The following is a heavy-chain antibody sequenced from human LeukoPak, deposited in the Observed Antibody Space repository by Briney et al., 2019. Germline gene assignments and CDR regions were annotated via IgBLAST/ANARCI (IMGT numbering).Heavy chain of an antibody. CDR3: ARAVTTNY. Sequence: GGSLRLSCAASGFTFSGYWMSGVRQAPGKGLEWVANIKQDGSEKYYVDSVKGRFTISRDNAKNSLYLQMNSLRAEDTAVYYCARAVTTNYWGQGTLVTVSS. CDR1: GFTFSGYW. J-gene: IGHJ4*02. D-gene: IGHD4-11*01. V-gene: IGHV3-7*04. CDR2: IKQDGSEK.